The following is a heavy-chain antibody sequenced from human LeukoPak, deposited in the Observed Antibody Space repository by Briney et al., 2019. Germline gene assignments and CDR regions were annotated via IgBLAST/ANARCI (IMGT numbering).Heavy chain of an antibody. CDR1: GVTLSDFM. J-gene: IGHJ4*02. CDR3: ARDHNYAFDN. Sequence: VGALRLSCAVPGVTLSDFMMSWGRQAPGEGGEWVSYICVSVGITKYAASVKGRFTISGDNAKNSLYLQMNSLRVEDTAVYYCARDHNYAFDNWGQGTLVTVSS. CDR2: ICVSVGIT. D-gene: IGHD1-1*01. V-gene: IGHV3-11*06.